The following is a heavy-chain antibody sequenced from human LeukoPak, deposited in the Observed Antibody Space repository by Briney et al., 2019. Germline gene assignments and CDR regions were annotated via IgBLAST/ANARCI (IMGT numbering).Heavy chain of an antibody. CDR3: ARGLEAAAGIYFDY. V-gene: IGHV4-34*01. D-gene: IGHD6-13*01. J-gene: IGHJ4*02. CDR2: INHSGST. CDR1: GGSFSGCY. Sequence: SETLSLTCAVYGGSFSGCYWSWIRQPPGKGLEWIGEINHSGSTNYNPSLKSRVTISVDTSKNQFSLKLSSVTAADTAVYYCARGLEAAAGIYFDYWGQGTLVTVSS.